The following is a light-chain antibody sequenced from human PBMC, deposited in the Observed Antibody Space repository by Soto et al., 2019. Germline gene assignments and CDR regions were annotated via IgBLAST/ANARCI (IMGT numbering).Light chain of an antibody. CDR1: QGIYDR. CDR3: QQRDGYPIT. CDR2: SAS. V-gene: IGKV1-9*01. J-gene: IGKJ5*01. Sequence: DVQLTQSPSFLSASVGDRVTITCRASQGIYDRLAWYQQRPGKAPNLLIHSASSLHSGVPSRFSGSGYGTEFTLTISSLQPEDFATYYCQQRDGYPITFGQGTRLEI.